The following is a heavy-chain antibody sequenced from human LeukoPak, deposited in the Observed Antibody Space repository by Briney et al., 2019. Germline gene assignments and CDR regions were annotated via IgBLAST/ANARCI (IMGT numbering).Heavy chain of an antibody. CDR1: GYTFTSYD. CDR3: ARDSSSWYDPRPVHWFDP. CDR2: MNPNSGNT. J-gene: IGHJ5*02. D-gene: IGHD6-13*01. V-gene: IGHV1-8*03. Sequence: ASVKVSCKASGYTFTSYDINWVRQATGQGLEWMGWMNPNSGNTGYAQKFEGRVTITRNTSISTAYMELSSLRSEDTAVYYCARDSSSWYDPRPVHWFDPWGQGPLVTVSS.